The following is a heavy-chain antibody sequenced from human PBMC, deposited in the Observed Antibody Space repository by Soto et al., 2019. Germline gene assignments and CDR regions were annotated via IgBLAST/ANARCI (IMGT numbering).Heavy chain of an antibody. CDR2: ISAYNGNT. Sequence: ASVKVSCKASGYTFTSYGISWVRQAPGQGLEWMGWISAYNGNTNYAQKLQGRVTMTTDTSTSTAYMELRSLRSDDTAVYYCARRRGVVTEGYYYYYYGMDVWGQGTTVTVYS. D-gene: IGHD2-15*01. CDR3: ARRRGVVTEGYYYYYYGMDV. V-gene: IGHV1-18*04. CDR1: GYTFTSYG. J-gene: IGHJ6*02.